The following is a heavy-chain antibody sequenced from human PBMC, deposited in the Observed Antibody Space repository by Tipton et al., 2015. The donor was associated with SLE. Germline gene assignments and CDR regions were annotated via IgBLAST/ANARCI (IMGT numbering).Heavy chain of an antibody. CDR2: IYYSGST. Sequence: TLSLTCTVSGGSISSSSYYWSWIRQPPGKGLEWIGYIYYSGSTNYNPSLKSRVTISVDTSKNQFSLKLSSVTAADTAVYYCTRDLGAGLSYFDYWGQGTLVTVSS. CDR1: GGSISSSSYY. CDR3: TRDLGAGLSYFDY. J-gene: IGHJ4*02. V-gene: IGHV4-61*01. D-gene: IGHD6-25*01.